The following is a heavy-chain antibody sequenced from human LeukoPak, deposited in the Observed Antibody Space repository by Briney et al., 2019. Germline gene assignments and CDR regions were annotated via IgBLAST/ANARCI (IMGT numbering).Heavy chain of an antibody. V-gene: IGHV3-23*01. CDR1: GGSISSYY. D-gene: IGHD4-17*01. Sequence: PSETLSLTCTVSGGSISSYYWSWIRQPPGKGLEWVSSIRGSDGSTYYADSVKGRFAISRDTSKNTLFLQMNSLRAEDTAVYYCAKDVYGDYGGLDYWGQGTLVTVSS. CDR3: AKDVYGDYGGLDY. CDR2: IRGSDGST. J-gene: IGHJ4*02.